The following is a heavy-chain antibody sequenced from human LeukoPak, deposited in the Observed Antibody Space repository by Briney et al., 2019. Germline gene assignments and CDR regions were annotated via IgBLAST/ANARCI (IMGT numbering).Heavy chain of an antibody. Sequence: WETLSLTCTVSGDSSSNYYWSWMRQPPGKRLEWIGYINYSGNTNYNPSLKSRVTMSVDTSKTQFSLKLTSVTAADAAVYYCARHVSGDYAWLDVWAQGTTVTVSS. J-gene: IGHJ6*02. CDR3: ARHVSGDYAWLDV. CDR1: GDSSSNYY. V-gene: IGHV4-59*08. CDR2: INYSGNT. D-gene: IGHD4-17*01.